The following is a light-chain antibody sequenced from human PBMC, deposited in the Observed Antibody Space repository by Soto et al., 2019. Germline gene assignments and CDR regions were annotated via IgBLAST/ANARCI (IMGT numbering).Light chain of an antibody. CDR1: NSDVGGYNY. CDR2: GVS. J-gene: IGLJ1*01. CDR3: SSYTSSSTPLYV. Sequence: QSVLTQPRSVSGSPGQSVTISCTGTNSDVGGYNYVSWYQQYPGKAPKLMISGVSERPSGVPDRFSGSKSGNTASLTISGLQAEDEADYYCSSYTSSSTPLYVFGTGTKVTVL. V-gene: IGLV2-11*01.